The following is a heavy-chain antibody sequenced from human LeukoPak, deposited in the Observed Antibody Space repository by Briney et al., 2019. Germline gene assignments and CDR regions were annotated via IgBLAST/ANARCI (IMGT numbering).Heavy chain of an antibody. CDR1: GFTFSSYA. D-gene: IGHD3-16*01. CDR3: ARDPHYDYVWGTHPYGMDV. V-gene: IGHV3-23*01. J-gene: IGHJ6*02. CDR2: ISGSGGST. Sequence: QPGGSLRLSCAASGFTFSSYAMSWVRQAPGKGLEWVSAISGSGGSTYYADSVKGRFTISRDNSKNTLYLQMNSLRAEDTAVYYCARDPHYDYVWGTHPYGMDVRGQGTTVTVSS.